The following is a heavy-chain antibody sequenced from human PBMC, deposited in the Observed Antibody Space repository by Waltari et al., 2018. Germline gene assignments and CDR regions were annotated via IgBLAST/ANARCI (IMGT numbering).Heavy chain of an antibody. CDR3: ATYHHRQSGYDI. V-gene: IGHV1-24*01. CDR2: YHPDEREP. D-gene: IGHD5-12*01. J-gene: IGHJ4*02. Sequence: QVQLVQSGAEVKKPGASVKVSCKVSGYTLAESSMHWVRQAHGKGLEWMGGYHPDEREPLYAQPYPGKVAMTEDTSTDTAYMEQSSLTSEDTAVYNCATYHHRQSGYDIWGQGTLVAVSS. CDR1: GYTLAESS.